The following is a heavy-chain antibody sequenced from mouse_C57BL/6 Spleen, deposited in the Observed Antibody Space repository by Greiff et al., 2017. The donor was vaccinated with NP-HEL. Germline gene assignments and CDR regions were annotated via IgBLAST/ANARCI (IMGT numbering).Heavy chain of an antibody. CDR2: IWSDGST. J-gene: IGHJ4*01. CDR1: GFSLTSYG. D-gene: IGHD1-1*01. Sequence: VQLQQSGPGLVAPSQSLSITCTVSGFSLTSYGVHWVRQPPGKGLEWLVVIWSDGSTTYNSALKSRLSIRKDNSKSQVFLKMHSLQTDDTAMYYCARQGRSKYDGSSYDYAMDYWGQGTSVTVSS. V-gene: IGHV2-6-1*01. CDR3: ARQGRSKYDGSSYDYAMDY.